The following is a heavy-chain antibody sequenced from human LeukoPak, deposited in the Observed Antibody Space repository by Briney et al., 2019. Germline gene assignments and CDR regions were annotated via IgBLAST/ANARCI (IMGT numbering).Heavy chain of an antibody. CDR2: IRTKANSYAT. V-gene: IGHV3-73*01. J-gene: IGHJ4*02. Sequence: GGSLRLSCAASGFTFSDSAMHWVRQASGKGLEWVGRIRTKANSYATAYAASVKGRFTISRDDSKNMAYLQMNSLKTEDTAVYYCIGPYYYDSSAVDYWGQGTLVTVSS. CDR3: IGPYYYDSSAVDY. D-gene: IGHD3-22*01. CDR1: GFTFSDSA.